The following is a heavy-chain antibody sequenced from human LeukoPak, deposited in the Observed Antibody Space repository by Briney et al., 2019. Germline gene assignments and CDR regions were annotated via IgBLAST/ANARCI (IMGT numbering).Heavy chain of an antibody. V-gene: IGHV4-59*01. CDR1: GGSISSYY. CDR3: ARSGSSSTWYAWFDP. Sequence: SETLSLTCTVSGGSISSYYWSWIRQPPGKALEWIGCIYYSGSTSYNSSLKSRVTISVDTSKNQFSLKLTSVTAADTAVYYCARSGSSSTWYAWFDPWGQGTLVTVSS. J-gene: IGHJ5*02. CDR2: IYYSGST. D-gene: IGHD6-13*01.